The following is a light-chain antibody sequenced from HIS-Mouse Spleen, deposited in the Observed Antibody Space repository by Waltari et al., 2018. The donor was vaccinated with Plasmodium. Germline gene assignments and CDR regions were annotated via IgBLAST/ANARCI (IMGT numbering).Light chain of an antibody. Sequence: DIRMNQSPSYLSASVGDRVTITCRASQSISSDLNWYQQKPGKAPKLLIYAASSLQSGVPARFSGSGSGTDFTLTISSLQPEDFATYYCQQSYSTPYTFGQGTKLEIK. CDR1: QSISSD. CDR2: AAS. CDR3: QQSYSTPYT. V-gene: IGKV1-39*01. J-gene: IGKJ2*01.